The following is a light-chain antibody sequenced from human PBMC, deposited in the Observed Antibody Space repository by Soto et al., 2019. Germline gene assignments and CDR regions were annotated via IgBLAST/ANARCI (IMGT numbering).Light chain of an antibody. V-gene: IGLV2-23*01. J-gene: IGLJ2*01. CDR3: CLYTDFFTF. CDR1: TSDFGTKKF. Sequence: QSALTQPASVSGSPGQSITISCIETTSDFGTKKFFSWYQQQPGKAPKLIIYEGTKRPSGVSNRFSGSKSSNTASLTVSGLQSDDEADYFCCLYTDFFTFFGGGTKLTVL. CDR2: EGT.